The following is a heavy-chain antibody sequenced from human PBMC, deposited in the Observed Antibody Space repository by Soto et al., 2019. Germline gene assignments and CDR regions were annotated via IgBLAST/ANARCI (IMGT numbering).Heavy chain of an antibody. Sequence: QVQLVQSGAEVKKPGCSVQVSCKASGGTFSSYAISWVRQAPGQGLEWVGGVIPIFGTANYAQKFKGRVTITADESTSTAYMQLSSLRSEDTAVYYCARVQGGYCSGGSCFPASKSSGMDVWVRGTTVTV. CDR1: GGTFSSYA. V-gene: IGHV1-69*12. CDR3: ARVQGGYCSGGSCFPASKSSGMDV. D-gene: IGHD2-15*01. CDR2: VIPIFGTA. J-gene: IGHJ6*02.